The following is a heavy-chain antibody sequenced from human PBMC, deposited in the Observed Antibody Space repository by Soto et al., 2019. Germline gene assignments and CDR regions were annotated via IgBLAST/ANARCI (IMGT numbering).Heavy chain of an antibody. CDR3: AREGGLVGYTSSFDY. CDR2: IHPSGGGS. J-gene: IGHJ4*02. D-gene: IGHD1-26*01. Sequence: ASVKVSCKTSGYIFTSYYIHWVRQAPGQGLEWMGIIHPSGGGSTYAQKFLGGVTMTRDTSTSTVFMELSSLRSADTAVYYCAREGGLVGYTSSFDYWGRGTLVTVSS. CDR1: GYIFTSYY. V-gene: IGHV1-46*01.